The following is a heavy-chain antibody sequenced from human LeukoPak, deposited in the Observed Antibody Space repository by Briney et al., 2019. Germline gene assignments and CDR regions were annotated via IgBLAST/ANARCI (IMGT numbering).Heavy chain of an antibody. CDR3: ARDPTNVVVVVVAAQMGYYGMDV. CDR1: GFTFSSYG. CDR2: IWYDGSNK. V-gene: IGHV3-33*01. D-gene: IGHD2-15*01. Sequence: GGSLRLSCAASGFTFSSYGMHGVRQAPGKGLEWVAVIWYDGSNKYYADSVKGRFTISRDNSKNTLYLQMNSLRAEDTAVYYCARDPTNVVVVVVAAQMGYYGMDVWGQGTTVTVSS. J-gene: IGHJ6*02.